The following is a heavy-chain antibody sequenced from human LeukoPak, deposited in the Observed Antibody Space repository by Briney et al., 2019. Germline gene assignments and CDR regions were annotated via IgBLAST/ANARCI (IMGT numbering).Heavy chain of an antibody. Sequence: ASVKVSCKASGYTFTGYYMHWVRQAPGQGLEWMGWINPNSGGTNYAQKFQGRVTMTRDTSISTAYMELSRLRSDDTAVYYCARDIGPEWSSSWYSPKNWFDPWGQGTLVTVSS. CDR2: INPNSGGT. J-gene: IGHJ5*02. D-gene: IGHD6-13*01. CDR1: GYTFTGYY. V-gene: IGHV1-2*02. CDR3: ARDIGPEWSSSWYSPKNWFDP.